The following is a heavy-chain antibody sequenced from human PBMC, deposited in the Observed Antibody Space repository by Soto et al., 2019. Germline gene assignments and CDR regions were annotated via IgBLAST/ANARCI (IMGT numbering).Heavy chain of an antibody. J-gene: IGHJ4*02. CDR2: ISDTGVNT. CDR3: AKDGIRKDDY. CDR1: GFSIGDYA. Sequence: EVHLLESGGGVIQPGGSLRLSCAASGFSIGDYAMSWVRQAPGKGLEWVSSISDTGVNTFYADSVKGRFAIYRDKSKNTVYMQMNILRTEDTALYYCAKDGIRKDDYWGRGTLVTVSS. V-gene: IGHV3-23*01.